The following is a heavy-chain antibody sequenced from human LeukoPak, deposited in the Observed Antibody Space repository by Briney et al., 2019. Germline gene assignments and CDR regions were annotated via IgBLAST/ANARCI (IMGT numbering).Heavy chain of an antibody. CDR3: TTESYSGSYTLDY. CDR2: IKRKTDGGTT. J-gene: IGHJ4*02. D-gene: IGHD1-26*01. CDR1: GFTFSNAW. Sequence: GSLRLSCAASGFTFSNAWMSWVRQAPGKGLEWVGRIKRKTDGGTTDYAAPVKGRFTISRDDSGNTLYLQMNSLKIEDAAVYYCTTESYSGSYTLDYWGQGTLVTVSS. V-gene: IGHV3-15*01.